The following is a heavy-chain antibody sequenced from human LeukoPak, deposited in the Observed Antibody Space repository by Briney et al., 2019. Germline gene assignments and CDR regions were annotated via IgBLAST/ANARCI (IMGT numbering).Heavy chain of an antibody. CDR3: ARDSPYYFDSSGDYVSDY. Sequence: GGSLRLSCAASGFTFRTFTMNWVRQAPGKGLEWVSSINSASNFIYYADSVKGRFTISRDNAKNSLYLQMSSLKVEDTAVYYCARDSPYYFDSSGDYVSDYWGQGALATVSS. J-gene: IGHJ4*02. CDR1: GFTFRTFT. D-gene: IGHD3-22*01. V-gene: IGHV3-21*01. CDR2: INSASNFI.